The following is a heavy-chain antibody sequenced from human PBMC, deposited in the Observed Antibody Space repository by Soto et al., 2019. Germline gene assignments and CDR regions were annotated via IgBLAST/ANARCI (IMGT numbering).Heavy chain of an antibody. CDR3: AREEGYCNGGPCYRGASDI. V-gene: IGHV3-21*01. Sequence: EVQLVESGGGLVKPGGSPRLSCEASEFPFSLYNLLWVRQAPGKGLEWIAFISNGDNHIFYADSVRGRFTISRDNAKNSVYLQMNSLRAEDTAVYYCAREEGYCNGGPCYRGASDIWGQGTRVTVSS. D-gene: IGHD2-15*01. J-gene: IGHJ3*02. CDR2: ISNGDNHI. CDR1: EFPFSLYN.